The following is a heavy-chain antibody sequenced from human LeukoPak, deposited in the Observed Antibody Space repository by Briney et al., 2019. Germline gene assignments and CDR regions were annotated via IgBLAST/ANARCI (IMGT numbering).Heavy chain of an antibody. CDR2: ISAYNSNT. CDR3: EGDCTDYYEINLEG. J-gene: IGHJ4*02. D-gene: IGHD3-22*01. V-gene: IGHV1-18*01. Sequence: ASVKVSCKASGYTFTSYGINWVRQAPGQGLEWMGWISAYNSNTNYAQKLQGRVTMTTDTSTSTAYMDLRSLRSDDASVEYCEGDCTDYYEINLEGWGQGTLVTVS. CDR1: GYTFTSYG.